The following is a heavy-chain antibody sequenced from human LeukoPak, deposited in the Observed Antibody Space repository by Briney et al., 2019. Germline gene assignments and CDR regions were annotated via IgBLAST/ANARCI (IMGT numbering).Heavy chain of an antibody. CDR2: INPNSGGT. D-gene: IGHD1-26*01. J-gene: IGHJ3*02. CDR1: GYTFTGYY. CDR3: ARDSIVGATHDAFDI. Sequence: EASVKVSCKASGYTFTGYYMHWVRQAPGQGLEWMRWINPNSGGTNYAQKFQGRVTMTRDTSISTAYMELSRLRSDDTAVYYCARDSIVGATHDAFDIWGQGTMVTVSS. V-gene: IGHV1-2*02.